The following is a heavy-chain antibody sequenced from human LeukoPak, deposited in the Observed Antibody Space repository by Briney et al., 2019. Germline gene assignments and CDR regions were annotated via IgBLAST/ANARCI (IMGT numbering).Heavy chain of an antibody. D-gene: IGHD1-26*01. V-gene: IGHV3-23*01. CDR1: GFTFSDYY. CDR2: VSISGGST. Sequence: GGSLRLSCAASGFTFSDYYMSWIRQAPGKGLEWVSGVSISGGSTYYADSVKGRFTISRDNSKNTLYLQMNSLRAEDTAVYYCAKGSTRSGTYPYYYYYYMAVWGKGTTVTVSS. CDR3: AKGSTRSGTYPYYYYYYMAV. J-gene: IGHJ6*03.